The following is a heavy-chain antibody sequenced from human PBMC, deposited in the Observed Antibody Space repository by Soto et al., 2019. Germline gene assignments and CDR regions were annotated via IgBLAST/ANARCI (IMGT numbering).Heavy chain of an antibody. V-gene: IGHV4-59*08. D-gene: IGHD3-10*01. J-gene: IGHJ6*02. CDR1: GGSISSYY. Sequence: QVQLQESGPGLVKPSETLSLSCTVSGGSISSYYWSWFRQSPGQRMEWIGYVHHSWGSSYNPSLQSRVAISLDTYKSQFSLKVTSVTATDTAVYYCARQGFGPLHGLVDVWGQGTTVTVSS. CDR3: ARQGFGPLHGLVDV. CDR2: VHHSWGS.